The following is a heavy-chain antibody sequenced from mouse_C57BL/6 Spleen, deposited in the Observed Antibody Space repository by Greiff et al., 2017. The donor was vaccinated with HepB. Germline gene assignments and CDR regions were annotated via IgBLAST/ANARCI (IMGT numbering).Heavy chain of an antibody. CDR2: IHPNSGST. D-gene: IGHD1-1*01. J-gene: IGHJ2*01. CDR3: ARRGGITTDFDY. V-gene: IGHV1-64*01. Sequence: QVQLQQPGAELVKPGASVKLSCKASGYTFTSYWMHWVKQRPGQGLEWIGMIHPNSGSTNYNEKFKSKATLTVDKSSSTAYMQLSSLTSEDSAVYYCARRGGITTDFDYWGQGTTLTVSS. CDR1: GYTFTSYW.